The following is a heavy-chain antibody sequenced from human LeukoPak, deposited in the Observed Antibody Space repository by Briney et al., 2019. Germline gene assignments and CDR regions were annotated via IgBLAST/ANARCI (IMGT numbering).Heavy chain of an antibody. CDR1: GFTFSSYG. D-gene: IGHD3-22*01. CDR3: AGGPYYYDSSGYYPY. Sequence: GGSLRLSCAASGFTFSSYGMHWVRQAPGKGLEWVAVIWYDGSNKYYADSVKGRFTISRDNSKNTLYLQMNSLRAEDTAVYYCAGGPYYYDSSGYYPYWGQGTLVTVSS. CDR2: IWYDGSNK. V-gene: IGHV3-33*01. J-gene: IGHJ4*02.